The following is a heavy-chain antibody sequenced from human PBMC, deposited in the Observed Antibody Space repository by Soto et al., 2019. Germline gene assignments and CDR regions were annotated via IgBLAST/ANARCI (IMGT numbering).Heavy chain of an antibody. CDR1: GFTLSNYW. Sequence: HPGGSLRLSCATSGFTLSNYWMSWVRQTPEKGLEWVANIKRDGSEKYYVDSVKGRFAISRDNAKNSLSLQMNSLRAEDTAVYYCARYSTNSAFDFDYWGQGTMVTVSS. CDR2: IKRDGSEK. V-gene: IGHV3-7*05. J-gene: IGHJ4*02. CDR3: ARYSTNSAFDFDY. D-gene: IGHD2-8*01.